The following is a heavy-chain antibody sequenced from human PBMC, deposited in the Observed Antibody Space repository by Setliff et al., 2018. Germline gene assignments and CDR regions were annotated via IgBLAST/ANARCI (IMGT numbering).Heavy chain of an antibody. J-gene: IGHJ6*02. CDR1: GGSISSSNYY. CDR2: IYHSGST. Sequence: SETLSLTCTVSGGSISSSNYYWGWIRQPPGKGLEWIGSIYHSGSTYYNPSHKSRVTISVDTSKNQFSLKLSSVTAADTAVYYCARDEGSSYFYGMDVWGQGTTVTVSS. V-gene: IGHV4-39*07. CDR3: ARDEGSSYFYGMDV. D-gene: IGHD6-13*01.